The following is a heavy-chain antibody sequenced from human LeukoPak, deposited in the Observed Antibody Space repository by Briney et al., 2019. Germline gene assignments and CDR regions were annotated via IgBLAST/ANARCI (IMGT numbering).Heavy chain of an antibody. J-gene: IGHJ3*02. Sequence: SETLSLTCTVSGGSITSYYWSWLRQPPGKGLEWIGYIYYSGSTNYNPSLNSRVTISVDTSKNQFSLNLSSVSAADTAVYYCARQGSGGRAFDIWGPGTMVTVSS. CDR3: ARQGSGGRAFDI. CDR1: GGSITSYY. D-gene: IGHD2-15*01. CDR2: IYYSGST. V-gene: IGHV4-59*08.